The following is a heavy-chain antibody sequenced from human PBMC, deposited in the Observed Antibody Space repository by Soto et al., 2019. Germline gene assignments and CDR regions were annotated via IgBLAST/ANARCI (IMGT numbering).Heavy chain of an antibody. D-gene: IGHD3-3*01. CDR1: GFTFSSYS. J-gene: IGHJ6*02. Sequence: LRLSCAASGFTFSSYSMNWVRQAPGKGLEWVSSISSSSSYIYYADSVKGRFTISRDNAKNSLYLQMNSLRAEDTAVYYCARKSEVSSYYDFWSGYYPAPYYYYGMDVWGQGTTVTVSS. CDR2: ISSSSSYI. V-gene: IGHV3-21*01. CDR3: ARKSEVSSYYDFWSGYYPAPYYYYGMDV.